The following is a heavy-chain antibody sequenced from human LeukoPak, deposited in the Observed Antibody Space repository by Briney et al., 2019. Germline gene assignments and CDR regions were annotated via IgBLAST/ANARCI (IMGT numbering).Heavy chain of an antibody. V-gene: IGHV3-7*01. D-gene: IGHD4-23*01. CDR1: GFTFTSYA. CDR3: ARNPANSWNDWYFDL. Sequence: PGGSLRLSCAASGFTFTSYAMSWVRQASGKGLEWVANINQDGSEKHYVDSVRGRFTISRDNAKNSLYLQMNSLSAEDTAVYYCARNPANSWNDWYFDLWGRGTLVTVSS. J-gene: IGHJ2*01. CDR2: INQDGSEK.